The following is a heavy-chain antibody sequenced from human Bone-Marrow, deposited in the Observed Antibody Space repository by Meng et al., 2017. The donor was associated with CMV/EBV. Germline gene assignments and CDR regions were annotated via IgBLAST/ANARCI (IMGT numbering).Heavy chain of an antibody. Sequence: GESLKISCAASGFTFSGSIIHWVRQASGKGLERVGRIRSKGDSYATTYTASVKGRFTISRDDSKNTAYLQMNSLRIEDTAVYYCTRQNVQSSGWYYFDYWGQGTLVTVSS. J-gene: IGHJ4*02. CDR2: IRSKGDSYAT. D-gene: IGHD6-19*01. CDR3: TRQNVQSSGWYYFDY. V-gene: IGHV3-73*01. CDR1: GFTFSGSI.